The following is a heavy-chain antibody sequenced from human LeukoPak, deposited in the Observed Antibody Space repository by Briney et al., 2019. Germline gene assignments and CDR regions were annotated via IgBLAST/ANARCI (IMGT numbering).Heavy chain of an antibody. V-gene: IGHV4-39*07. CDR1: GGSIDSTSYY. CDR2: IYYRGST. CDR3: ARDGYSYFDY. D-gene: IGHD5-24*01. J-gene: IGHJ4*02. Sequence: SETLSLTCAVSGGSIDSTSYYWGWIRQPPGKGLEWIGSIYYRGSTYYNWSLKSRVTISVDTSKNQFSLKLSSVTAADTAVYYCARDGYSYFDYWGQGTLVTVSS.